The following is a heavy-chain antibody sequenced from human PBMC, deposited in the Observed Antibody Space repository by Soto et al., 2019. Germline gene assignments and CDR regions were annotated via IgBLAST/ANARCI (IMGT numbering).Heavy chain of an antibody. Sequence: SVKVSFKTSGFTFTNSAVQWVRQARGQRLEWIGWIVVGSGITKYVHNLQGRITITRDTSTGTAYMELRSLRSEDTAIYYCAAEIYSGGNCCHFDYWGQGTPVTSPQ. J-gene: IGHJ4*02. V-gene: IGHV1-58*01. CDR1: GFTFTNSA. D-gene: IGHD2-21*01. CDR2: IVVGSGIT. CDR3: AAEIYSGGNCCHFDY.